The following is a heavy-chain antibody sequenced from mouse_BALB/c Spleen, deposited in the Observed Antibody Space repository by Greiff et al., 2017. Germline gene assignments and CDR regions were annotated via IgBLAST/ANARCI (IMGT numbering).Heavy chain of an antibody. Sequence: EVQRVESGGGLVKPGGSLKLSCAASGFTFSSYAMSWVRQTPEKRLEWVASISSGGSTYYPDSVKGRFTISRDNARNILYLQMSSLRSEDTAMYYCARWTTVEYYFDYWGQGTTLTVSS. J-gene: IGHJ2*01. D-gene: IGHD1-1*01. V-gene: IGHV5-6-5*01. CDR1: GFTFSSYA. CDR2: ISSGGST. CDR3: ARWTTVEYYFDY.